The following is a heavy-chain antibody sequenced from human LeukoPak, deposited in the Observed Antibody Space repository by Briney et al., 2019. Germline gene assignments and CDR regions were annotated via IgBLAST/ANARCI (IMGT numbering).Heavy chain of an antibody. CDR2: INWNGGST. D-gene: IGHD6-13*01. CDR3: ARGGYSSSWLIDP. V-gene: IGHV3-20*01. CDR1: GFTFDDYG. Sequence: PGGSLRLSCAASGFTFDDYGMSWVRQAPGKGLEWASGINWNGGSTGYADSVKGRFTISRDNAKNSLHLQMNSLRAEDTALYHCARGGYSSSWLIDPWGQGTLVTVSS. J-gene: IGHJ5*02.